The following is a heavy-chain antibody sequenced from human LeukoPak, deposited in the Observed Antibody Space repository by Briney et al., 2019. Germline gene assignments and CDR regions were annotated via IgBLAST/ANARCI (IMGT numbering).Heavy chain of an antibody. D-gene: IGHD3-10*01. CDR1: GFTFSSYA. J-gene: IGHJ4*02. Sequence: GGSLRLSCAASGFTFSSYAMSWVRQAPGKGLEWVAVISYDGSNKYYADSVKGRFTISRDNSKNTLYLQMNSLRAEDTAVYCCAKVLSFYYGSGSPFDYWGQGTLVTVSS. CDR2: ISYDGSNK. V-gene: IGHV3-30*18. CDR3: AKVLSFYYGSGSPFDY.